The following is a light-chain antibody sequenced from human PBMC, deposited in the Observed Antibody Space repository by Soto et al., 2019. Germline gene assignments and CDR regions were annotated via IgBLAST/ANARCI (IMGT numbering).Light chain of an antibody. J-gene: IGKJ2*01. CDR2: AAS. CDR1: QAISSS. CDR3: HHLNDYRYT. Sequence: DIPLTQSPSFLSASVGDRVTITCRASQAISSSLAWYQHNPGKAPKLLIYAASTLQNGVPSSFSGSGSGTEFTLTISRPQHEDFATYYGHHLNDYRYTVGQGTKVEIK. V-gene: IGKV1-9*01.